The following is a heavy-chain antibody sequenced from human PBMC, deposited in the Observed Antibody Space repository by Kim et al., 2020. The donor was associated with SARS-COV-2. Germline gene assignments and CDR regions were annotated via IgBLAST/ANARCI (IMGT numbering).Heavy chain of an antibody. CDR2: IDFRGSI. V-gene: IGHV4-39*01. CDR1: GGSIGSRTYY. Sequence: SETLSLTCIVSGGSIGSRTYYWGWIRQPPGKGLEWIGTIDFRGSIHYNPSLKSRLTMSVDMTRSQFSLILSSVTTADTAVYYCARHSNRVMPAFDVWGQETTVTVSS. J-gene: IGHJ3*01. D-gene: IGHD2-2*01. CDR3: ARHSNRVMPAFDV.